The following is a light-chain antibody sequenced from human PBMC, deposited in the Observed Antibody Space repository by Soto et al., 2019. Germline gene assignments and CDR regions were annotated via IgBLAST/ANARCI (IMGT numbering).Light chain of an antibody. CDR2: LGS. CDR3: MQALQTPWT. CDR1: QSLLHSNGYNY. V-gene: IGKV2-28*01. J-gene: IGKJ1*01. Sequence: DIVMTQSPLSLPVTPGEPASISCRSSQSLLHSNGYNYLDWYLQKPGQSPQLLIYLGSSRASGVPDRFSGSGSGTDFTLTISRVEAEDVGVYYCMQALQTPWTFGQGTKVDIK.